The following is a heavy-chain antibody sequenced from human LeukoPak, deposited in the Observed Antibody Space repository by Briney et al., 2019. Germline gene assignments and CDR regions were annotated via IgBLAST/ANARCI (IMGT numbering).Heavy chain of an antibody. Sequence: AGGSLRLSCAASRFTFSTYAMSWVRQAPGKRLEWVSAISGSDPGTYYADSVRGRFTISRDNSKNTLYLQMNSLRAEDTAVYYCTKATLGHCSGAQCYPLDSWGQGTLVTVSS. CDR2: ISGSDPGT. V-gene: IGHV3-23*01. D-gene: IGHD2-15*01. J-gene: IGHJ4*02. CDR1: RFTFSTYA. CDR3: TKATLGHCSGAQCYPLDS.